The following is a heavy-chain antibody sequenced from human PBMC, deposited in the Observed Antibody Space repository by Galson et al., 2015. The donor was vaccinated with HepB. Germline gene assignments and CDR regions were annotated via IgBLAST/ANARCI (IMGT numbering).Heavy chain of an antibody. CDR3: ASIGYSRGQSFDY. CDR2: IYSGGST. CDR1: GFTVSSNY. Sequence: SLRLSCAASGFTVSSNYMSWVRQAPGKGLEWVSVIYSGGSTYYADSVKGRFTISRDNSKNTLYLQMNSLRAEDTAVYYCASIGYSRGQSFDYWGQGTLVTVSS. J-gene: IGHJ4*02. V-gene: IGHV3-66*01. D-gene: IGHD6-13*01.